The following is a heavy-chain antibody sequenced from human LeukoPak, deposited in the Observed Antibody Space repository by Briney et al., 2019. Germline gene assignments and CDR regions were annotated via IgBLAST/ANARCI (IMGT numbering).Heavy chain of an antibody. V-gene: IGHV4-34*01. Sequence: KPSETLSLTCAVYGGSFSGYYCSWIRQPPGKGLVWIGEINHSGSTNYKPSLKSRVTIAVDTSKNQFSPEPAAVTAADKCAYYCARGSIVVVDPWGQGTLVTVPS. CDR2: INHSGST. D-gene: IGHD2-21*01. CDR3: ARGSIVVVDP. CDR1: GGSFSGYY. J-gene: IGHJ5*02.